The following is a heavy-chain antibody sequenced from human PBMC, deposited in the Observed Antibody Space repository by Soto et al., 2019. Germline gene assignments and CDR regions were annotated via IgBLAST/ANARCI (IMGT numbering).Heavy chain of an antibody. D-gene: IGHD2-2*01. J-gene: IGHJ4*02. CDR2: ISYDGSNK. Sequence: GGSLRLSCAASGFTFSSYAMHWVHQAPGKGLEWVAVISYDGSNKYYADSVKGRFTISRDNSKNTLYLQMNSLRAEDTVVYYCAGDPLPAPLGYCSSTSCYASNSLDYWGQGTLVTVSS. CDR1: GFTFSSYA. V-gene: IGHV3-30-3*01. CDR3: AGDPLPAPLGYCSSTSCYASNSLDY.